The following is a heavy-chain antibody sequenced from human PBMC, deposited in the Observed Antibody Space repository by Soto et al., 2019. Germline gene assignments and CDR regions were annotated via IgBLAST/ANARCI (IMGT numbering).Heavy chain of an antibody. CDR3: ESVDQRGSFAILTDY. J-gene: IGHJ4*02. Sequence: KPSETLSLTCTVSGDSLSSGGHYWSWIRQHPGKGLEWIGHIYDSVNTYYSPSLRSRVTISADMSKNQFSLNLRSVTAADTAVYYCESVDQRGSFAILTDYWGQGTLVTVSS. CDR2: IYDSVNT. CDR1: GDSLSSGGHY. D-gene: IGHD3-9*01. V-gene: IGHV4-31*03.